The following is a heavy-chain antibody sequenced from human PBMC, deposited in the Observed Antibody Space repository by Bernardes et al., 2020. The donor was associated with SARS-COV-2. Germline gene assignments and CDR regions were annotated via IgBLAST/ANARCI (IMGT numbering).Heavy chain of an antibody. V-gene: IGHV4-39*01. CDR2: IYYSGST. CDR1: GGSISSSSSY. CDR3: ARQVRQQLVRHQFDN. Sequence: SETLSLTCTVSGGSISSSSSYWGWIRQPPGKGLEWIGSIYYSGSTYYNPSLKSRATISGDTSKNQFSLKPSSVTAADTAVYYCARQVRQQLVRHQFDNWGQGTLVTVSS. D-gene: IGHD6-13*01. J-gene: IGHJ4*02.